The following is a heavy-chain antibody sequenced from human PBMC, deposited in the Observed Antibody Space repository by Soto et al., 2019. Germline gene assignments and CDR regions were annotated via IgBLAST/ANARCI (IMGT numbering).Heavy chain of an antibody. CDR2: INSDGSST. D-gene: IGHD3-10*01. Sequence: GESLRLSCAASGFTFSSYWMHWVRQAPGKGLVWVSRINSDGSSTSYADSVKGRFTISRDNAKNTLYLQMNSLRAEDTAVYYYARDSRWLGELFPSYDMDVWGQGITVTVSS. CDR3: ARDSRWLGELFPSYDMDV. CDR1: GFTFSSYW. V-gene: IGHV3-74*01. J-gene: IGHJ6*02.